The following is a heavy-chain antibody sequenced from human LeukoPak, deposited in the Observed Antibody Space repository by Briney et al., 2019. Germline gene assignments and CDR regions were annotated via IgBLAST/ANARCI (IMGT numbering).Heavy chain of an antibody. CDR2: IHYRGTT. CDR1: GASINSYY. D-gene: IGHD4-17*01. CDR3: ARDEHGDFQGFDY. J-gene: IGHJ4*02. Sequence: SETLSLTCNLSGASINSYYWNWLRQSPGKGLEWLGNIHYRGTTNYNPSLKSRVTLSLDTSKSQFALKMTSVTAADTAVYYCARDEHGDFQGFDYWGQGTRVTVSS. V-gene: IGHV4-59*13.